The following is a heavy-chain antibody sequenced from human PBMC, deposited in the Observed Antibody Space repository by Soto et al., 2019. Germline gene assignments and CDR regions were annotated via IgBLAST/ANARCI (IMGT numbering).Heavy chain of an antibody. CDR1: GGSFSGYY. CDR3: ARDKITGLFDY. J-gene: IGHJ4*02. CDR2: INHSGST. Sequence: QVQLQQWGAGLLKPSETLSLTCAVYGGSFSGYYWTWIRQPPGTGLEWIGEINHSGSTNYNPSLKSRGTISVDTAQNQFSLKLTSVTDADTAVYYCARDKITGLFDYWGQGTLVTVSS. D-gene: IGHD2-8*02. V-gene: IGHV4-34*01.